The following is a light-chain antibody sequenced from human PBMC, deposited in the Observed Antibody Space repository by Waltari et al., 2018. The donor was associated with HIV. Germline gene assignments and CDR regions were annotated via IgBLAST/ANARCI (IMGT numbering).Light chain of an antibody. V-gene: IGLV3-1*01. CDR3: LAWDTATPYV. Sequence: SYDLTQPPSVSVSPGQKASISCSGDSLGGKYVSWYQQKPGQSPVLVMYQDTKRPSGIPERFSASNSGNTATLTLSGTQSIDEAEYFCLAWDTATPYVFGTGTKVTVL. J-gene: IGLJ1*01. CDR1: SLGGKY. CDR2: QDT.